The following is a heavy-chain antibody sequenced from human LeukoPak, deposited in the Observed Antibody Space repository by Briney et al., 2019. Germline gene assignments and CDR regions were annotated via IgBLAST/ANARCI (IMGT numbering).Heavy chain of an antibody. CDR3: AAPSLNDILTGPSGAFDI. J-gene: IGHJ3*02. Sequence: GTSVKVSCKASGFTFSSSAVQWARQARGQRLEWIGWIVVGSGNTNYAQKFQERVTITRDMSTSTAYMQLSSLRSEDTPVYYCAAPSLNDILTGPSGAFDIWGQGTMVTVSS. CDR1: GFTFSSSA. V-gene: IGHV1-58*01. D-gene: IGHD3-9*01. CDR2: IVVGSGNT.